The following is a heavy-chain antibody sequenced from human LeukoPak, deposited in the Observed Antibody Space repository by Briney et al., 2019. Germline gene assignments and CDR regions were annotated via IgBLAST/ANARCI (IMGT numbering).Heavy chain of an antibody. CDR2: ISYNGSHQ. CDR3: ARARGSGYFDY. D-gene: IGHD3-10*01. CDR1: GFTFSTYA. Sequence: GGSLRLSCAASGFTFSTYAMHWVRQAPGKGLEWLTVISYNGSHQYYSDSVRGRFTISRDNSRNSVFLQINRLRPEDTAVYYCARARGSGYFDYWGQGTLVTVSS. V-gene: IGHV3-30*04. J-gene: IGHJ4*02.